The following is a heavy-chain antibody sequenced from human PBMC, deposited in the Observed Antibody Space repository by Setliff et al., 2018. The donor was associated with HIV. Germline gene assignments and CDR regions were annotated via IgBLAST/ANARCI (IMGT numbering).Heavy chain of an antibody. J-gene: IGHJ4*02. CDR1: GGSISSGDYY. D-gene: IGHD6-19*01. CDR3: ARRFEQWLAFDY. V-gene: IGHV4-39*01. CDR2: MYYSGGT. Sequence: SETLSLTCTVSGGSISSGDYYWRWIRQHPGKGLEWIGYMYYSGGTDYHPSLKSRVTISVDTSKNQFSLKLGSVTAADTAVYFCARRFEQWLAFDYWGQGTLVTVSS.